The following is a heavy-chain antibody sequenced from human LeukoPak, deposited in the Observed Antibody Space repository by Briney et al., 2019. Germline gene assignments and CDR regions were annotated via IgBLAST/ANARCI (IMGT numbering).Heavy chain of an antibody. Sequence: ASAKVSCKASGYSFSGYYMHWVRQAPGQGLEWVGWINPNSGGTNYAQKFQGRVTMTRDTSISTAYMELSGLRSDDTAVYYCARSEWLVRENDYWGQGILVTVSS. D-gene: IGHD6-19*01. J-gene: IGHJ4*02. V-gene: IGHV1-2*02. CDR2: INPNSGGT. CDR1: GYSFSGYY. CDR3: ARSEWLVRENDY.